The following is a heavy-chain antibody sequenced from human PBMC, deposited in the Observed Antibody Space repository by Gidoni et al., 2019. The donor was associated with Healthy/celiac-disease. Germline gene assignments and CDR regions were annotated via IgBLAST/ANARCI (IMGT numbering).Heavy chain of an antibody. J-gene: IGHJ4*02. CDR3: AKEGSGMQWLGNFDY. CDR1: GFTFSSYA. Sequence: EVQLLESGGGLVQPGGSLRLSCAASGFTFSSYAMSWVRPAPGKGLEWVSAISGSGGSTYYADSVKGRFTISRDNSKNTLYLQMNSLRAENTAVYYCAKEGSGMQWLGNFDYWGQGTLVTVSS. V-gene: IGHV3-23*01. D-gene: IGHD6-19*01. CDR2: ISGSGGST.